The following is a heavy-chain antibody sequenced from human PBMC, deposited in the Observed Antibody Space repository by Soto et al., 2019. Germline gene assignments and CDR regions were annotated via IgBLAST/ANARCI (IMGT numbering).Heavy chain of an antibody. J-gene: IGHJ3*02. D-gene: IGHD1-26*01. Sequence: GGSLRLSYAASGFTFSIYSMHLVRPAPGKGLEWVSYIMPGSSHIFYADSVKGRSTISRDNAKNSLYLQMNSLRAEDTAVYYCAIEKVGPTSVHVFDIWGQGTMVTVSS. CDR1: GFTFSIYS. CDR2: IMPGSSHI. V-gene: IGHV3-48*01. CDR3: AIEKVGPTSVHVFDI.